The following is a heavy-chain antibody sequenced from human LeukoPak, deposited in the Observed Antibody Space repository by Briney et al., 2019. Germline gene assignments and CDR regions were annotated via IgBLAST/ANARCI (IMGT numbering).Heavy chain of an antibody. Sequence: ASVKVSCKASGYTFTTYGSSWVRQAPGQGLEWMGWISGYNGNTNYAQKLQGRVTMTTDTSTSTAYMELRSLRSDDTAVYYCARVFGVVMGYYYYYVDVWGKGTTVTVSS. V-gene: IGHV1-18*01. D-gene: IGHD3-3*01. CDR2: ISGYNGNT. J-gene: IGHJ6*03. CDR3: ARVFGVVMGYYYYYVDV. CDR1: GYTFTTYG.